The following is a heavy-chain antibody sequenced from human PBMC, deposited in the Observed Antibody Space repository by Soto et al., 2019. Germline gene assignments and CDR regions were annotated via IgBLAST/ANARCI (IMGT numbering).Heavy chain of an antibody. CDR2: ISYDGSNK. Sequence: QVQLVESGGGVVQPGRSLRLSCAASGFTFSSYAMHWVRQAPGKGLEWVGVISYDGSNKYYADSVKGRFTISRDNSKNTLYLQMNSLRAEDTAVYYCARGTYYDFWSGPTEGYYYGMDVWGQGTTVTVSS. CDR3: ARGTYYDFWSGPTEGYYYGMDV. D-gene: IGHD3-3*01. CDR1: GFTFSSYA. J-gene: IGHJ6*02. V-gene: IGHV3-30-3*01.